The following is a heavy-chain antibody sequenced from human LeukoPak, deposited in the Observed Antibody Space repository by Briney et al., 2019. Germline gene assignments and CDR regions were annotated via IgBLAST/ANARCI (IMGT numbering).Heavy chain of an antibody. CDR3: ARDRGYSGYETKFDP. D-gene: IGHD5-12*01. V-gene: IGHV4-30-4*01. CDR2: IYYSGST. CDR1: GGSISSGDYY. Sequence: SQTLSLTCTVSGGSISSGDYYWSWLRQPPGKGLEWIGYIYYSGSTYYNPSLKSRVTISVDTSKNQFSLKLSSVTAADTAVYYCARDRGYSGYETKFDPWGQGTLVTVSS. J-gene: IGHJ5*02.